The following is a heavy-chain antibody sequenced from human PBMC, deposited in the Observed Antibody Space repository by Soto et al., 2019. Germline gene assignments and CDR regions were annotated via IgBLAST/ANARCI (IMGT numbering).Heavy chain of an antibody. CDR2: ISAYNGNT. V-gene: IGHV1-18*01. D-gene: IGHD6-13*01. Sequence: ASVKVSCKASGYTFTSYGISWVRQAPGQGLEWMGWISAYNGNTNYAQKLQGRVTMTTDTSTSTAYMELRSLRSDDTAVYYCAREVWRAAAGTKDYYGMDVWGQGTTVTVSS. CDR1: GYTFTSYG. J-gene: IGHJ6*02. CDR3: AREVWRAAAGTKDYYGMDV.